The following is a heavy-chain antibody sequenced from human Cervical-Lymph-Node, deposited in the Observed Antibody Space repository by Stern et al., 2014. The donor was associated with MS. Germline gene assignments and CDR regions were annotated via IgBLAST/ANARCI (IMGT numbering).Heavy chain of an antibody. CDR1: GGSVSSTSYY. V-gene: IGHV4-39*01. Sequence: QLQLQESRPGLVKPSETLSLTCSVSGGSVSSTSYYWTWVRQPPGRGLEWIGSIYFSGTTYYNPSLKSRVIISVDKSKNQFSLKLSSVPAADTAVYYCARLSGFGELNYWGQGTLVTVSS. D-gene: IGHD3-10*01. J-gene: IGHJ4*02. CDR3: ARLSGFGELNY. CDR2: IYFSGTT.